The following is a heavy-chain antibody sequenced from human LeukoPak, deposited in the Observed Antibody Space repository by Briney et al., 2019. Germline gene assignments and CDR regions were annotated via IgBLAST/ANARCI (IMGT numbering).Heavy chain of an antibody. V-gene: IGHV3-23*01. Sequence: GGSLRLSCEASGLSFNSYAMNWVRRAPGKGLEWVAVVGPDGDERFYADYVRGRFTISRDNSNNRMFLQMSSLRAEDTATYYCAKSSGGSRPHSRIFDFWGQGTMVTVSS. CDR3: AKSSGGSRPHSRIFDF. D-gene: IGHD5-18*01. J-gene: IGHJ4*02. CDR1: GLSFNSYA. CDR2: VGPDGDER.